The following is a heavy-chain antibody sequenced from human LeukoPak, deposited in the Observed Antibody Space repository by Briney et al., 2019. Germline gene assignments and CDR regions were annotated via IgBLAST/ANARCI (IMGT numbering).Heavy chain of an antibody. V-gene: IGHV4-59*01. CDR2: IYYSGST. J-gene: IGHJ3*02. D-gene: IGHD3-16*01. CDR3: ARDRDLGDAFDI. Sequence: SETLSLTCTVAGGSISSYYWRWIRQPPGKGLEWIGYIYYSGSTNYNPSLKSRVTISVDTSKNQFSLKLSSVTAADTAVYYCARDRDLGDAFDIWGQGTMVTVSS. CDR1: GGSISSYY.